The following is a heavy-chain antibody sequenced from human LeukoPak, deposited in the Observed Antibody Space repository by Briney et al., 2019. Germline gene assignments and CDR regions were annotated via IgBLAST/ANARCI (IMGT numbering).Heavy chain of an antibody. Sequence: GASVKVSCKASGGTFSNYPIIWVRLAPGRGLECLGGIIPVYGTANYAQMFHGRITLTAQESTATADMELRRLTSDDTAMYFCATHTGGYNYWWFDIWGQGTLVTVSS. V-gene: IGHV1-69*13. J-gene: IGHJ5*02. CDR1: GGTFSNYP. CDR3: ATHTGGYNYWWFDI. CDR2: IIPVYGTA. D-gene: IGHD5-24*01.